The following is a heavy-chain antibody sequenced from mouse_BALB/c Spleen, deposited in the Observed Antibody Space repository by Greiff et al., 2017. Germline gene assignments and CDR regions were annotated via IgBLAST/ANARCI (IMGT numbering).Heavy chain of an antibody. V-gene: IGHV1-63*02. Sequence: QVHVKQSGAELVRPGTSVKISCKASGYTFTNYWLGWVKQRPGHGLEWIGDIYPGGGYTNYNEKFKGKATLTADTSSSTAYMQLSSLTSEDSAVYFCARYGSSPHYYAMDYWGQGTSVTVSS. D-gene: IGHD1-1*01. CDR1: GYTFTNYW. CDR3: ARYGSSPHYYAMDY. J-gene: IGHJ4*01. CDR2: IYPGGGYT.